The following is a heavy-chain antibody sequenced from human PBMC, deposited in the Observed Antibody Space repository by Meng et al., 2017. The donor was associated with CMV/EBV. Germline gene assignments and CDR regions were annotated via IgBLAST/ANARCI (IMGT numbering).Heavy chain of an antibody. V-gene: IGHV4-59*12. CDR1: GGSISSYF. CDR2: IYYTGST. CDR3: AGASFWSGYYDY. Sequence: GSLRLSCTVSGGSISSYFWSWIRQPPGKGLEYIGFIYYTGSTSYNPSLKSRVTISVDTSKNQFSLKLSSVTAADTAVYYCAGASFWSGYYDYWGQGTLVTVSS. J-gene: IGHJ4*02. D-gene: IGHD3-3*01.